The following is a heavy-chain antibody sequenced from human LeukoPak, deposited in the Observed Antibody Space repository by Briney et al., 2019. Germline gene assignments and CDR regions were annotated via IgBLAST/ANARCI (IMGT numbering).Heavy chain of an antibody. V-gene: IGHV7-4-1*02. CDR3: ARAPYDILTGYYSGLDC. J-gene: IGHJ4*02. Sequence: ASVKVSCKASGYTFTSYAMNWVRQAPGQGLEWMGWINTNTGNPTYAQGFTGRFVFSLDTSVSTAYLQISSLKAEDTAVYYCARAPYDILTGYYSGLDCWGQGTLVTVSS. CDR2: INTNTGNP. D-gene: IGHD3-9*01. CDR1: GYTFTSYA.